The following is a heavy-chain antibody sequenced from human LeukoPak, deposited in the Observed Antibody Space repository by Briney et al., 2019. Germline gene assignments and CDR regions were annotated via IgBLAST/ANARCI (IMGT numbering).Heavy chain of an antibody. CDR3: ARHSGSNRKPLLDY. CDR1: EFTFDDYA. CDR2: ISWNSGSI. V-gene: IGHV3-9*01. D-gene: IGHD1-14*01. Sequence: GRSLRLFCAASEFTFDDYAMHWVRQAPGKGLEWVSGISWNSGSIGYADSVKGRFTISRDNAKNSLYLQMNSLRAEDTALYYCARHSGSNRKPLLDYWGQGTLVTVSS. J-gene: IGHJ4*02.